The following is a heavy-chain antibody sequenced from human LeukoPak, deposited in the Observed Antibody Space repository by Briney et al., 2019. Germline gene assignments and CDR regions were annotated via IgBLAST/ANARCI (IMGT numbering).Heavy chain of an antibody. Sequence: SETLSLTCTVSGYSISSGYFWAWIRQSPGKGLEWVGSIYHTGSTYEKSSLKSRVAISVDTSKNQFSLKLNSVTAADTAVYYCARDRAYCSSGVCIFVYWGPGTLVTVSS. D-gene: IGHD2-8*01. CDR1: GYSISSGYF. CDR2: IYHTGST. CDR3: ARDRAYCSSGVCIFVY. J-gene: IGHJ4*02. V-gene: IGHV4-38-2*02.